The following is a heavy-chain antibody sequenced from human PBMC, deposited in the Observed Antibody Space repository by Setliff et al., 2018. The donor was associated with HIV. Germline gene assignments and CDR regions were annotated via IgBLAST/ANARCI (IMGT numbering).Heavy chain of an antibody. Sequence: AASVKVSCKASGFTFINYAIHWVRQAPGQRLEWLGWINAGNDNPKYSQKFLGRVTITSDTTASTVYMELSSLRSEDTAVYSCARLSVLPLLEWSNKYYYGLDVWGQGTTVTVSS. CDR2: INAGNDNP. D-gene: IGHD3-3*01. CDR3: ARLSVLPLLEWSNKYYYGLDV. J-gene: IGHJ6*02. CDR1: GFTFINYA. V-gene: IGHV1-3*01.